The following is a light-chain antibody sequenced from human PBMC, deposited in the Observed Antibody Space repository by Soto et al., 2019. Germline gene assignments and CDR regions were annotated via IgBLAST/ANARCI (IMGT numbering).Light chain of an antibody. CDR3: MQYHAWLPCA. V-gene: IGKV3-15*01. CDR2: GAS. CDR1: QSVNDK. Sequence: VIAQSSATQGRCLDVSATLTSRTSQSVNDKVAWFQQKPGQAPRLLIIGASTTATGVPARFSGCGSGREFTLTICSLQFADDAVYYCMQYHAWLPCAFARGTKVDIK. J-gene: IGKJ3*01.